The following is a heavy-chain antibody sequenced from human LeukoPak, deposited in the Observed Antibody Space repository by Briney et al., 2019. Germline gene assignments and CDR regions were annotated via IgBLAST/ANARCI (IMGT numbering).Heavy chain of an antibody. CDR1: GFTFNTYA. Sequence: GGSLRLSCAASGFTFNTYAMSWVRQAPGKGLEWVSTIGGIGGSTYYADSVKGRFTISRDNSKNTLYLQMNSLRAEDTAVYYCAKDPHYDFWSGARMDVWGKGTTVTVSS. CDR2: IGGIGGST. D-gene: IGHD3-3*01. J-gene: IGHJ6*03. CDR3: AKDPHYDFWSGARMDV. V-gene: IGHV3-23*01.